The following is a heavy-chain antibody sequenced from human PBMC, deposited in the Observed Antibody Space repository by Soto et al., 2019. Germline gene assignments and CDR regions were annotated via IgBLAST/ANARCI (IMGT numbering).Heavy chain of an antibody. CDR2: TYCRFKWHN. Sequence: RTLTGRAACEGNSGNIGACHCIKKKPSRGLEWLGRTYCRFKWHNDYAVSVKSRITINPDTSKNQFSLQLNSVTPEDTAVYYCVRTPASGTLDPWGQGTLVTSPQ. CDR3: VRTPASGTLDP. J-gene: IGHJ5*02. CDR1: CEGNSGNIGA. D-gene: IGHD6-13*01. V-gene: IGHV6-1*01.